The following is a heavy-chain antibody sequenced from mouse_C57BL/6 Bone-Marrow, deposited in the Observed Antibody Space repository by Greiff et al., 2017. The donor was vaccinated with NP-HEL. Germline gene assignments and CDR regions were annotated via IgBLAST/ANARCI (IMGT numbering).Heavy chain of an antibody. D-gene: IGHD2-1*01. CDR3: ARRRGLIYYGIWFAY. CDR1: GYTFTSYW. J-gene: IGHJ3*01. CDR2: IYPGSGST. Sequence: VQLQQPGAELVKPGASVKMSCKASGYTFTSYWITWVKQRPGQGLEWIGDIYPGSGSTNYNEKFKSKATLTVDTSSSTAYMQLSSLTSEDSAVYYCARRRGLIYYGIWFAYWGQGTLVTVSA. V-gene: IGHV1-55*01.